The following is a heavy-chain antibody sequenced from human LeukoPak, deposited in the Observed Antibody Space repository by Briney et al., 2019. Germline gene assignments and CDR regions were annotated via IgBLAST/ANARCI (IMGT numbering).Heavy chain of an antibody. Sequence: PGGSLRLSCAASGFAFSTYTMHWVRQAPGKGLEWVAVISIGGNIKYYADSVKGRFTISRDNSKNTLYLQMNSLRAEDTAVYYCARDYSSSSHNWFDPWGQGTLVTVSS. V-gene: IGHV3-30-3*01. CDR1: GFAFSTYT. CDR3: ARDYSSSSHNWFDP. J-gene: IGHJ5*02. CDR2: ISIGGNIK. D-gene: IGHD6-6*01.